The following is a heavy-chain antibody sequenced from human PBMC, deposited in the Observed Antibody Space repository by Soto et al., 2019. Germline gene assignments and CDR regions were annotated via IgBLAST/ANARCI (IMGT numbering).Heavy chain of an antibody. J-gene: IGHJ3*02. Sequence: QVQLVQSGAEVKKPGSSVKVSCKASGGTFSSYTISWVRQAPGQGLEWMGRIIPILGIANYAQKIQGRVTISADKSTSTAYMELSSLRFEDTAGYYCERGTLRDPFDIWRRGTMVTVST. CDR2: IIPILGIA. CDR1: GGTFSSYT. V-gene: IGHV1-69*02. CDR3: ERGTLRDPFDI.